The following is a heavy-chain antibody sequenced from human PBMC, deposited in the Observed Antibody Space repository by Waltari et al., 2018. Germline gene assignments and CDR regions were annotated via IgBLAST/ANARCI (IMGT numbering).Heavy chain of an antibody. CDR1: AYTFTAYY. Sequence: QVQLAQSGAEVKNPGASLKVSCKASAYTFTAYYIHWVRQAPGQGLEWMGWINPNSGGTNYAQKFQGWVTMTRDTSISTAYMELSRLRSDDTAVYYCARAIVGAPFDYWGQGTLVTVSS. V-gene: IGHV1-2*04. CDR2: INPNSGGT. CDR3: ARAIVGAPFDY. J-gene: IGHJ4*02. D-gene: IGHD1-26*01.